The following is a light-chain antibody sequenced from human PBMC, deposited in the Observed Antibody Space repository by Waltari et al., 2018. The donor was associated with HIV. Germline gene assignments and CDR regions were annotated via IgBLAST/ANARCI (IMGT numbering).Light chain of an antibody. J-gene: IGLJ2*01. Sequence: QSALTQPASVSGSPGKSITISCIGTSSDIGAYNFFFWYQQRPGKAPKLMVYEVSDRPSGSSNRFSGAKSGITASLTISGLQADDEADYYCASYTRSGILLFGGGTRLTVL. CDR1: SSDIGAYNF. CDR3: ASYTRSGILL. CDR2: EVS. V-gene: IGLV2-14*01.